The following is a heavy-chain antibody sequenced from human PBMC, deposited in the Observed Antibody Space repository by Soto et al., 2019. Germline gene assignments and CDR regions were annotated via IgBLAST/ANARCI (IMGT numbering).Heavy chain of an antibody. CDR3: ARDVPPSHWYGMDI. D-gene: IGHD1-1*01. V-gene: IGHV3-7*01. Sequence: EVQLVESGGGLVQPGGSLRLSCAASGFIFSTYWMSWVRQAPGKGLEWVATIKQDGSEKSYVDSVKGRFTISRDNAKSSLSLQMNSLRVEDTAVYYCARDVPPSHWYGMDIWGQGTTLTVSS. CDR2: IKQDGSEK. J-gene: IGHJ6*02. CDR1: GFIFSTYW.